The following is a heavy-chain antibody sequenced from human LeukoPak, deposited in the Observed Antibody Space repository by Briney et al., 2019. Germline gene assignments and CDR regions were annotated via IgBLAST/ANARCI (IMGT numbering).Heavy chain of an antibody. Sequence: GGSLRLSCAASGFSFSNYWMSWVRQAPGKGLEWVANIKQDGSEKYYVDSVKGRFTISRDNAKNSLSLQMNGLRVEDTAVYYCARGGFRGVIFDPWGQGTLVTVSS. CDR1: GFSFSNYW. D-gene: IGHD3-16*02. V-gene: IGHV3-7*04. CDR2: IKQDGSEK. J-gene: IGHJ5*02. CDR3: ARGGFRGVIFDP.